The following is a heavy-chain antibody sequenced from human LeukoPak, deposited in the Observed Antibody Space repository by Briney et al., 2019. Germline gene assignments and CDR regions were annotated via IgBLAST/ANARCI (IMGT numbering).Heavy chain of an antibody. CDR3: AGSYHYYMDV. V-gene: IGHV4-59*01. CDR2: ISYIGST. J-gene: IGHJ6*03. Sequence: SETLSLTCTVSGGSISNYYWSWLRQPPGKGLEGIGYISYIGSTKYNPSLKSRVTISEDTSKKQFSLKLSSVTAADTAVYYCAGSYHYYMDVWGKGTTVTVSS. CDR1: GGSISNYY.